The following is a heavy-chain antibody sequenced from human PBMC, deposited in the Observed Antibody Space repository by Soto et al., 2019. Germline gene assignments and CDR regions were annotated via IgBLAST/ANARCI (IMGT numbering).Heavy chain of an antibody. CDR3: ARDNTPPRCSDFCCH. CDR1: AFTFSSYS. J-gene: IGHJ4*02. Sequence: GGCLRLSWAPSAFTFSSYSMNWVRQAPGNGLVWESSISSRCKYIYYADSVKGRCTTSRDQAKNSLYQQMNRLRAEATPVYYCARDNTPPRCSDFCCHWGQGTLVTVSS. V-gene: IGHV3-21*01. CDR2: ISSRCKYI. D-gene: IGHD3-3*01.